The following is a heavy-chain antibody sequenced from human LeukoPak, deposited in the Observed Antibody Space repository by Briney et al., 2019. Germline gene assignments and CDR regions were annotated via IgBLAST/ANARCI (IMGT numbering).Heavy chain of an antibody. V-gene: IGHV3-11*04. CDR1: GFTFSDYY. Sequence: GGSLRLSCAASGFTFSDYYMSWIRQAPGKGLEWVSYISSSGSTIYYADSVKGRFTISRDNAKNSLYLQMNSLRAEDTAVYYCAKAGGTYYPDHFDPWGQGTLVTVSS. CDR2: ISSSGSTI. D-gene: IGHD3-10*01. J-gene: IGHJ5*02. CDR3: AKAGGTYYPDHFDP.